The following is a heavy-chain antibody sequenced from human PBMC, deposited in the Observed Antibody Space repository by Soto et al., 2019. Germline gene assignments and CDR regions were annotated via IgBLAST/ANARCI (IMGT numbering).Heavy chain of an antibody. CDR3: ARSIAAAGNNWFDP. J-gene: IGHJ5*02. D-gene: IGHD6-13*01. CDR2: ISSSSSYI. V-gene: IGHV3-21*01. Sequence: EVQLVESGGGLVKPGGSLRRSCAASGFTFSSYSMNWVRQAPGKGLEWVSSISSSSSYIYYADSVKGRFTISRDNAKNSLYLQMNSLRAEDTAVYYCARSIAAAGNNWFDPWGQGTLVTVSS. CDR1: GFTFSSYS.